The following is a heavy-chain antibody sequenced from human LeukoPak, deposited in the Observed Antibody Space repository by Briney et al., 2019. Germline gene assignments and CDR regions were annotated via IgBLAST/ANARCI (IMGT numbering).Heavy chain of an antibody. CDR3: AKSHSSGWYYYFDY. D-gene: IGHD6-19*01. Sequence: SVEVSCKASGGTFSSYAISWVRQAPGQGLEWMGGIIPIFGTANYAQKFQGRVTITADESTSTAYMELSSLRSEDTAVYYCAKSHSSGWYYYFDYWAREPWSPSPQ. CDR2: IIPIFGTA. CDR1: GGTFSSYA. V-gene: IGHV1-69*13. J-gene: IGHJ4*02.